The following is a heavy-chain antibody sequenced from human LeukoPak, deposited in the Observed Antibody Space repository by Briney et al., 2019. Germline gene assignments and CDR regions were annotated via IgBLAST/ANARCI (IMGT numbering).Heavy chain of an antibody. V-gene: IGHV3-7*01. CDR2: IKQDGSEK. CDR1: GFTFSNAW. Sequence: GGSLRLSCAASGFTFSNAWMSWVRQAPGKGLEWVANIKQDGSEKNYVDSVKGRFTISRDNAKNSLYLQMNSLRAEDTAVYYCASRYSGYHSGWYPFDYWGQGTLVTVSS. J-gene: IGHJ4*02. CDR3: ASRYSGYHSGWYPFDY. D-gene: IGHD6-19*01.